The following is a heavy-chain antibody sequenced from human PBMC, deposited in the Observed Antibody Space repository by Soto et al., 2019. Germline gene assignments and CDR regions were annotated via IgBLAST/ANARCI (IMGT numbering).Heavy chain of an antibody. D-gene: IGHD2-15*01. Sequence: SEKVSCTASGGTFSSYAISWVRQAPGQGLEWMGGIIPIFGTANYAQKFQGRVTITADESTSTAYMELSSLRSEDTAVYYCASGVVSATSRDYFDYRGQASLVTLSS. CDR1: GGTFSSYA. J-gene: IGHJ4*02. CDR3: ASGVVSATSRDYFDY. CDR2: IIPIFGTA. V-gene: IGHV1-69*13.